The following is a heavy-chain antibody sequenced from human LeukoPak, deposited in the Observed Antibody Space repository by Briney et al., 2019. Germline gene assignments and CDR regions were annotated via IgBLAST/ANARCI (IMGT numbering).Heavy chain of an antibody. CDR2: IFHSGKT. V-gene: IGHV4-38-2*01. CDR3: ARGDIPDF. J-gene: IGHJ4*02. CDR1: GYSISSGYY. Sequence: SETLSLTCGVSGYSISSGYYWGWIRQSPGKGLEWIGSIFHSGKTYYNLSLKSRVTVSVDTSKNQFSLKLTSVTAADTAVYYCARGDIPDFWGQGTLVTVSS. D-gene: IGHD2-21*01.